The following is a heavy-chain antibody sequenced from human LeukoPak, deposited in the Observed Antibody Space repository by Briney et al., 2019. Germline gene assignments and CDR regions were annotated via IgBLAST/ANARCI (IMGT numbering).Heavy chain of an antibody. Sequence: GGSLRLSCAASGFTFSSYWMSWVRQAPGKGLEWVANIKQDGSEKYYVDSVKGRFTISRDNAKNSLYLQMNSLRAEDTAVYYCAREIGYSSGWPTHYFDYWGQGTLVTVSS. CDR2: IKQDGSEK. V-gene: IGHV3-7*01. J-gene: IGHJ4*02. D-gene: IGHD6-19*01. CDR1: GFTFSSYW. CDR3: AREIGYSSGWPTHYFDY.